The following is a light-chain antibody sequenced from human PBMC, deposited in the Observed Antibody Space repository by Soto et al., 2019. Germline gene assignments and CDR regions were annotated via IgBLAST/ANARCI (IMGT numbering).Light chain of an antibody. Sequence: QSALTQLPSASGSPGRSVTISCSGTSSDVGDSNSVSWYQQHPGKAPKLMIYEVTKRPSGVPDRFSGSKSGNAASLTVSGLQAEDEADYYCSSYAGSNIWVFGGGTKLTVL. V-gene: IGLV2-8*01. J-gene: IGLJ3*02. CDR3: SSYAGSNIWV. CDR1: SSDVGDSNS. CDR2: EVT.